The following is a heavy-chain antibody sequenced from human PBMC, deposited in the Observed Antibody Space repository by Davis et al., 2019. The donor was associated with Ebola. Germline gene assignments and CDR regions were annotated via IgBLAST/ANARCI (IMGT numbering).Heavy chain of an antibody. V-gene: IGHV3-30-3*01. D-gene: IGHD5-18*01. J-gene: IGHJ6*03. CDR3: ARAGYSYGLVGYYYYYYMDV. CDR2: ISYDGSNK. CDR1: GFTFSSYA. Sequence: GESLKISCAASGFTFSSYAMHWVRQAPGKGLEWVAVISYDGSNKYYADSVKGRFTISRDNSKNTLYLQMNSLRAEDTAVYYCARAGYSYGLVGYYYYYYMDVWGKGTTVTVSS.